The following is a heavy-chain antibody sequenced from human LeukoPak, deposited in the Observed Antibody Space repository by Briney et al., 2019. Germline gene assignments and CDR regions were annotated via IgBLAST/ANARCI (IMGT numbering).Heavy chain of an antibody. CDR3: ANHPITMIVVVRA. CDR1: GFTFSSYG. D-gene: IGHD3-22*01. J-gene: IGHJ4*02. Sequence: GGSLRLSCAASGFTFSSYGMHWVRQAPGKGLEWVAVIYYDGSDKYYIDSVKGRFTISRDNSKNTLYLQMNSLRAEDTAVYYCANHPITMIVVVRAWGQGTLVTVSS. V-gene: IGHV3-33*03. CDR2: IYYDGSDK.